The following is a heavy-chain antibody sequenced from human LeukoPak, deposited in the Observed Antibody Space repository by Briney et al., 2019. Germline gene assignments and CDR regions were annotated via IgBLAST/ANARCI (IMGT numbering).Heavy chain of an antibody. CDR2: INPNSGGT. D-gene: IGHD3-10*01. Sequence: ASVKVSCKATGYTFTTYAMNWVRQAPGQGLEWMGWINPNSGGTNYAQKFQGRVTMTRDTSISTAYMELSRLRSDDTAVYYCARGDYYGSGSYLNYWGQGTLVTVSS. V-gene: IGHV1-2*02. J-gene: IGHJ4*02. CDR1: GYTFTTYA. CDR3: ARGDYYGSGSYLNY.